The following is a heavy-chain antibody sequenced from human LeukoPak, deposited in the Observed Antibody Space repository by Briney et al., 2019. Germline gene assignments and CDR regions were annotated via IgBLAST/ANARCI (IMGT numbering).Heavy chain of an antibody. CDR3: ARAGMVRGVRLYFYYMQV. CDR2: IYYSGST. V-gene: IGHV4-59*01. CDR1: GDSISRYY. D-gene: IGHD3-10*01. Sequence: SETLSLTCTVSGDSISRYYWSWLRQPPGKGLEGIGYIYYSGSTNYNPSLKSRVTISVDTSKHQFSLKLSSVTAADTAVYYCARAGMVRGVRLYFYYMQVWRKGPAVSISS. J-gene: IGHJ6*03.